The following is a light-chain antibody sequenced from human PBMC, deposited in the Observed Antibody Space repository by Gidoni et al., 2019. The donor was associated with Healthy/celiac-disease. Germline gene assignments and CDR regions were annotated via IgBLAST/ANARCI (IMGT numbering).Light chain of an antibody. CDR2: QDS. J-gene: IGLJ2*01. Sequence: SYELTQPPSVSVSPGQTASITCSGDKVGDKYACWYQQKPGQSPVLVIYQDSKRPSGIPERFSGSNSGNTATLTLSGTQAMDEADYYCQAWDSSTAVVFGGGTKLTVL. CDR1: KVGDKY. CDR3: QAWDSSTAVV. V-gene: IGLV3-1*01.